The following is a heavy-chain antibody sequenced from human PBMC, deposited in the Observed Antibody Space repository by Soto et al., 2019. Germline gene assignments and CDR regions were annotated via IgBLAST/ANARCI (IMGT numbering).Heavy chain of an antibody. Sequence: SETLSLTCTLSGASITSATYFWAWIRQPPGKGLEWVGSIYYSGRTYYNPSLRSRVTISVDRSKNQFSLTMSSVTAADTAVYYCAKNLPRTGRFDYWGQGTSVTVSS. CDR2: IYYSGRT. CDR1: GASITSATYF. J-gene: IGHJ4*02. V-gene: IGHV4-39*01. CDR3: AKNLPRTGRFDY.